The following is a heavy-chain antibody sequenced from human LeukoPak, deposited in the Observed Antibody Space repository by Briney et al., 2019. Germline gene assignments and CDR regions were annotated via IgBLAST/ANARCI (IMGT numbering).Heavy chain of an antibody. CDR1: GFTVSSNY. J-gene: IGHJ4*02. V-gene: IGHV3-53*01. CDR2: IYSGGNT. D-gene: IGHD5-18*01. CDR3: ARGKGYSYGLYYFDY. Sequence: GGSLRLSCAASGFTVSSNYMSWVRQAPGKGLEWVSVIYSGGNTYYADSVKGRFTISRDNSKNTLYLQMNSPRAEDTAVYYCARGKGYSYGLYYFDYWGQGTLVTVSS.